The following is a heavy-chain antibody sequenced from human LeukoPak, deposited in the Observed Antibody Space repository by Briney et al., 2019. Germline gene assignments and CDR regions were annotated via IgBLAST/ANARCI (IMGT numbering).Heavy chain of an antibody. CDR3: ARQSSSVWSPLDY. CDR1: GGSVTTFY. CDR2: IYYSGGT. D-gene: IGHD6-19*01. V-gene: IGHV4-59*08. J-gene: IGHJ4*02. Sequence: PSETLSLTCTVSGGSVTTFYWSWIRQPPGKGLEWIGYIYYSGGTNYNPSLESRVTISLDTSKNQFSLKVSSVTAEDTAVYYCARQSSSVWSPLDYWGQGTLVTVSS.